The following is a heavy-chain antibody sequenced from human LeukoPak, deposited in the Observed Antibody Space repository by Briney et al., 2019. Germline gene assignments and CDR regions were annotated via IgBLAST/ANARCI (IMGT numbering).Heavy chain of an antibody. V-gene: IGHV1-2*02. CDR3: AMDYYGSGSYSYDYYYYYMDV. CDR1: GYTFTGYY. Sequence: ASVKVSCKASGYTFTGYYMHWVRQAPGQGLEWMGWINPNSGGTNYAQKFQGRVTMTWDTSISTAYMELSRLRSDDTAVYYCAMDYYGSGSYSYDYYYYYMDVWGKGTTVTVSS. J-gene: IGHJ6*03. CDR2: INPNSGGT. D-gene: IGHD3-10*01.